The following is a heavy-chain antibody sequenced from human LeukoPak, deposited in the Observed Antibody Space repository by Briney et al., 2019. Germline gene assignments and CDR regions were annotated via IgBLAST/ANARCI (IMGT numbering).Heavy chain of an antibody. V-gene: IGHV3-11*01. Sequence: GGSLRLSCAASGFNFRDYYMSWIRQAPGKGLEGVSYSSGSGSTIYYADAVKGGFTISRDNAKNSLSLQMNSLRAEDTAVYFCATPARTDYADYWGQGTLVTVSS. D-gene: IGHD1-14*01. CDR1: GFNFRDYY. CDR2: SSGSGSTI. CDR3: ATPARTDYADY. J-gene: IGHJ4*02.